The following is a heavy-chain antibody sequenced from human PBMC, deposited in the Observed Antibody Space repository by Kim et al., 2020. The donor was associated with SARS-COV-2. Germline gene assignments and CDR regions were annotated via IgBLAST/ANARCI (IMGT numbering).Heavy chain of an antibody. D-gene: IGHD5-18*01. Sequence: GGSLRLSCAASGFTFSSYAMHWVRQAPGKGLEWVAVISYDGSNKYYADSVKGRFTISRDNSKNTLYLQMNSLRAEDTAVYYCARDNGQLWLAYYYYGMDVWGQGTTVTVSS. V-gene: IGHV3-30-3*01. CDR2: ISYDGSNK. J-gene: IGHJ6*02. CDR3: ARDNGQLWLAYYYYGMDV. CDR1: GFTFSSYA.